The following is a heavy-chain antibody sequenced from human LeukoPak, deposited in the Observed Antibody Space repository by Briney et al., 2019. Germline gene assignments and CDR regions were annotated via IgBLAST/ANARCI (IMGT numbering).Heavy chain of an antibody. V-gene: IGHV3-23*01. CDR2: ISGSGGST. CDR1: GFTFSSYD. J-gene: IGHJ4*02. Sequence: GVTLRLSCAASGFTFSSYDMSWVRQAPGKGLEWVSDISGSGGSTYYTDSGKGRFTISRDNPKNTLYLQMNSLRAEDTAVYYCAKDPRRRYYYDSSGYYWGQGTLVTVSS. D-gene: IGHD3-22*01. CDR3: AKDPRRRYYYDSSGYY.